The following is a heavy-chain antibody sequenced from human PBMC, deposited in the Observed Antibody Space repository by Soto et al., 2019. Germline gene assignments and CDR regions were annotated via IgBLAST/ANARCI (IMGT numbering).Heavy chain of an antibody. V-gene: IGHV4-31*03. CDR2: IYYSGST. J-gene: IGHJ6*02. Sequence: QVQLQESGPGLVKPSQTLSLTCTVSGGSISSGGYYWSWIRQHPGKGLEWIGYIYYSGSTYYNPSLKSRVTISVETSKNQFSVKLRSGTAADTAVYYCAGGGGYCSGGSCYYYYYYYYGMDVWGQGTTVTVSS. CDR1: GGSISSGGYY. D-gene: IGHD2-15*01. CDR3: AGGGGYCSGGSCYYYYYYYYGMDV.